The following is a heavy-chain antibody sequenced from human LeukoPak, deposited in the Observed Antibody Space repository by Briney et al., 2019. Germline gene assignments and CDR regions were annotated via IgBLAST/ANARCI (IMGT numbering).Heavy chain of an antibody. CDR1: GYSFTSYW. CDR3: ARQAIAAAGISLDFDY. V-gene: IGHV5-51*01. D-gene: IGHD6-13*01. CDR2: IYPGDSDT. J-gene: IGHJ4*02. Sequence: GESLKISCKGSGYSFTSYWIGWVRQMPGKGLEWMGIIYPGDSDTRYSPSFQGQVTISADKSISTAYLQWSSLKASDTVMYYCARQAIAAAGISLDFDYWGQGTLVTVSS.